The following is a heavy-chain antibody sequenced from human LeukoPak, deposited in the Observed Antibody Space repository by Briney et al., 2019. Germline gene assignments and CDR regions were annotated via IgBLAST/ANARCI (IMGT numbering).Heavy chain of an antibody. CDR3: ARDPGDGYNSGSWFDP. V-gene: IGHV1-69*05. J-gene: IGHJ5*02. Sequence: SVKVSCKASRGTFSSYAISWVRQAPGQGLEWMGRIIPIFGTANYAQKFQGRVTITTDESTCTAYMELSSLRSEDTAVYYCARDPGDGYNSGSWFDPWGQGTLVTVSS. CDR2: IIPIFGTA. D-gene: IGHD5-24*01. CDR1: RGTFSSYA.